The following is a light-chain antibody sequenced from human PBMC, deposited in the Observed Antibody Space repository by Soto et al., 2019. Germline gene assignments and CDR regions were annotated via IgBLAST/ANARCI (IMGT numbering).Light chain of an antibody. CDR3: QQYGSSPGT. V-gene: IGKV3-20*01. CDR2: CAS. CDR1: QSVSSSY. J-gene: IGKJ1*01. Sequence: EIVLTQSPGTLSLSPGERATLSCRASQSVSSSYLAWYQQKPGQAPRLLIYCASSRATGIPDRFSGSGSGTDFTLTISRLEPEDFAVYDCQQYGSSPGTFGQGTKVEIK.